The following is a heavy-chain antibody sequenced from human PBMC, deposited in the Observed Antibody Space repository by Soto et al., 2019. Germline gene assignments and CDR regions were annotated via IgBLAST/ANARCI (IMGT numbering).Heavy chain of an antibody. D-gene: IGHD4-17*01. CDR2: IKSKTDGGTT. Sequence: GESLKISCAASGFTFSNAWMSWVRQAPGKGLEWVGRIKSKTDGGTTDYAAPVKGRFTISRDDSKNTLYLQMNSLKTEDTAVYYCTTFQVAPTVTTRIDYWGQGTLVTVSS. CDR3: TTFQVAPTVTTRIDY. J-gene: IGHJ4*02. CDR1: GFTFSNAW. V-gene: IGHV3-15*01.